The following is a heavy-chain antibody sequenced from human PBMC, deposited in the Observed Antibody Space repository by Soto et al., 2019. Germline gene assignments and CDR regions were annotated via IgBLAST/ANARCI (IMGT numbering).Heavy chain of an antibody. D-gene: IGHD6-13*01. CDR1: GGTFSSYT. V-gene: IGHV1-69*02. J-gene: IGHJ4*02. CDR2: IIPILGIA. Sequence: ASVKVSCKASGGTFSSYTISWVRQAPGQGLEWMGRIIPILGIANYAQKFQGRVTITADKSTSTAYMELSSLRSEDTAVYYCAAPGIAAAGALYYFDYWGQGTLVTVSS. CDR3: AAPGIAAAGALYYFDY.